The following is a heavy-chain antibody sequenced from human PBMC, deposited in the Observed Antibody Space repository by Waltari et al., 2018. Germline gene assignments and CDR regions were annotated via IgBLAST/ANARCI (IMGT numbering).Heavy chain of an antibody. D-gene: IGHD5-18*01. J-gene: IGHJ4*02. Sequence: QVQLVQSGAEVKKPGASVKVSCKASGYTFTGYYMHWVRQAPGQGLEWMGWINPNSGGTNYAQKFQGRVTMTRDTSISTAYMELSRLRSDDTAVYYCARAMKTWIQPPGLKHYFDYWGQGTLVTVSS. CDR1: GYTFTGYY. CDR2: INPNSGGT. V-gene: IGHV1-2*02. CDR3: ARAMKTWIQPPGLKHYFDY.